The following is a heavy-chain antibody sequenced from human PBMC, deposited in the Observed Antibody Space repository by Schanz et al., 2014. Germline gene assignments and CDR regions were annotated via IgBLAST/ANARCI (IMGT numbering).Heavy chain of an antibody. CDR3: ARARYTGYDCSGY. CDR2: INPNSGGT. CDR1: GYTFTDYY. J-gene: IGHJ4*02. V-gene: IGHV1-2*06. D-gene: IGHD5-12*01. Sequence: QVQLVQSGAEVKKLGASVKVSCKASGYTFTDYYMHWVRQAPGQGLEWMGRINPNSGGTNYAQKCQGRVTMTRDTSISTAYMELSGLTSDDTATYFCARARYTGYDCSGYWGQGTLLIVSS.